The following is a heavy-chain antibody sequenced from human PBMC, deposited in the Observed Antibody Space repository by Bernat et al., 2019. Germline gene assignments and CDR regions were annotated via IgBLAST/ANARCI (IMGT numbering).Heavy chain of an antibody. V-gene: IGHV3-30*04. CDR3: ARGGMTIFGVSAGPDDY. CDR2: ISYDGENK. CDR1: GFTFSTYT. D-gene: IGHD3-3*01. Sequence: QVQLVESGGGVVQPGRSLGLSCAASGFTFSTYTMHWVRQAPGKGLEWVAVISYDGENKYYADSVKGRITISRDNSRNTLYLRMNSLRPEDTAVYYCARGGMTIFGVSAGPDDYWGQGTLVTVSS. J-gene: IGHJ4*02.